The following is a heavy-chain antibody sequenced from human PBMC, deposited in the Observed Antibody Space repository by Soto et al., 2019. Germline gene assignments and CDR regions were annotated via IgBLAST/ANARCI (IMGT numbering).Heavy chain of an antibody. CDR2: IYATGTT. CDR1: GASISGFY. CDR3: VRDGTKTLRDWFDP. J-gene: IGHJ5*02. Sequence: LSLTCTVSGASISGFYWSWIRKSAGKGLEWIGRIYATGTTDYNPSLKGRVMMSVDTSKKQFSLKLRSVTAADTAVYYCVRDGTKTLRDWFDPWGQGISVTVSS. D-gene: IGHD1-1*01. V-gene: IGHV4-4*07.